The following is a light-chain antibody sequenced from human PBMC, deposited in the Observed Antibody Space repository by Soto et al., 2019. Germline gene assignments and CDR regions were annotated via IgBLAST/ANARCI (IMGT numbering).Light chain of an antibody. CDR3: QTWGTSTHV. V-gene: IGLV4-69*01. Sequence: QPVLTQSPSASASLGASVKLTCTLSSGHSSYAIAWHQQKPEKGPRFLMKLNSDGTHNKGDGIPDRFSGSSSGAERYLTISSLQSEDEADYYCQTWGTSTHVFAGGTKVTVL. CDR2: LNSDGTH. CDR1: SGHSSYA. J-gene: IGLJ3*02.